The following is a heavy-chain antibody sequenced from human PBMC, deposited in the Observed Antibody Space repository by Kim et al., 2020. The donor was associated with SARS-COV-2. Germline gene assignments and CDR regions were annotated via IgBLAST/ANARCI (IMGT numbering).Heavy chain of an antibody. D-gene: IGHD6-6*01. J-gene: IGHJ6*02. Sequence: GGSLRLSCAASGFTFSSYGMHWVRQAPGKGLEWVAVIWYDGSNKYYADSVKGRFTISRDNSKNTLYVQMNSLRAEDTAVYYCARAAYSSSSRYYYYGMDVWGRGTTVTVSS. CDR3: ARAAYSSSSRYYYYGMDV. V-gene: IGHV3-33*01. CDR2: IWYDGSNK. CDR1: GFTFSSYG.